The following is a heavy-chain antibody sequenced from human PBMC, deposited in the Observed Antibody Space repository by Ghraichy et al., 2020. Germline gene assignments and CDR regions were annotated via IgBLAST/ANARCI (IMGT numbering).Heavy chain of an antibody. Sequence: GGSLRLSCVVSGFTFSDAWMSWFRQAPGKGLEWVAHIKCTIGGGTTTSAAPVTGRFTISRDDSKNTRYLQMTGLQAGETAIDYCSGAFLAYWGRGTLVTVSS. CDR3: SGAFLAY. CDR1: GFTFSDAW. D-gene: IGHD7-27*01. CDR2: IKCTIGGGTT. J-gene: IGHJ4*02. V-gene: IGHV3-15*01.